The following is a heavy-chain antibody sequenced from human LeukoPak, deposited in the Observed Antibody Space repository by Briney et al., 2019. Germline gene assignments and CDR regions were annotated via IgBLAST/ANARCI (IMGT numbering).Heavy chain of an antibody. Sequence: SVKVSCKASGGTFSSYAISWVRQAPGQGLEWMGGIIPIFGTSNYAQKFQGRVTITADESTSTAYMELSSLRSEDTAVYYCAVNDSPKYYFDYWGQGTLVTVSS. CDR2: IIPIFGTS. V-gene: IGHV1-69*13. CDR1: GGTFSSYA. D-gene: IGHD3-22*01. J-gene: IGHJ4*02. CDR3: AVNDSPKYYFDY.